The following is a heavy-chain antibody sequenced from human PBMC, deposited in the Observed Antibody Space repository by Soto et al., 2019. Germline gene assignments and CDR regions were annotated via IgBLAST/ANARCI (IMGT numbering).Heavy chain of an antibody. CDR3: ATYIAAAQNWFDP. V-gene: IGHV4-34*01. J-gene: IGHJ5*02. CDR1: GGSFSGYY. CDR2: INHSGST. Sequence: SETLSLTCAVYGGSFSGYYWSWIRQPPGKGLEWIGEINHSGSTNYNPSLKSRVNISVDTSKNQFSLKLSSVTAAYTAVYYCATYIAAAQNWFDPWGQRTLVTVSS. D-gene: IGHD6-13*01.